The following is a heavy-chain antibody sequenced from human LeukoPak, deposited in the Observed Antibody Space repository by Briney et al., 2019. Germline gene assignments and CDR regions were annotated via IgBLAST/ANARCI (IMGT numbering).Heavy chain of an antibody. CDR2: IIPIFGTA. D-gene: IGHD1-14*01. CDR3: ARGVTILGNHFDY. Sequence: ASVKVSCKASGGTFSSYAISWVRQAPGQGLEWMGGIIPIFGTANYAQKFQGRVTITADESTSTAYMELSSLRSEDTAVYYCARGVTILGNHFDYWGQGTLVTVSS. V-gene: IGHV1-69*13. CDR1: GGTFSSYA. J-gene: IGHJ4*02.